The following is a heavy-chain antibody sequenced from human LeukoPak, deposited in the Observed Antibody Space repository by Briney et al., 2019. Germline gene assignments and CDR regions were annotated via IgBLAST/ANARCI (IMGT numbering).Heavy chain of an antibody. J-gene: IGHJ3*02. D-gene: IGHD3-3*01. CDR3: ARGGFKPYDAFDI. CDR1: GYTFTSYD. CDR2: MYPNSGNT. V-gene: IGHV1-8*01. Sequence: ASVKVSCRASGYTFTSYDINWVRQATGQGLEWMGWMYPNSGNTGYAQKFQGRVTMTRNTSISTAYMDLSSLRSDDTAVYYCARGGFKPYDAFDIWGQGTLVTVSS.